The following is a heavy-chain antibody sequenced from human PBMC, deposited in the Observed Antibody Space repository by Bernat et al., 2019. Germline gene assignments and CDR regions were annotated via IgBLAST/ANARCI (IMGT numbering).Heavy chain of an antibody. CDR1: GYTFTSYA. V-gene: IGHV1-3*01. Sequence: QVQLVQSGAEVKKPGASVKVSCKASGYTFTSYAMHWVRQAPGQWLEWMGWINAGNGNTKYSQKFQGRVTITRDTSASTAYMELSSLRSEDTAVYYCARDSSGHHLIFDYWGQGTLVTVSS. CDR2: INAGNGNT. J-gene: IGHJ4*02. CDR3: ARDSSGHHLIFDY. D-gene: IGHD6-19*01.